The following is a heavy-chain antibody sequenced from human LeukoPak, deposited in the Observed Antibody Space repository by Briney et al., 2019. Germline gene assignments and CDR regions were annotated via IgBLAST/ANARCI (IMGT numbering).Heavy chain of an antibody. J-gene: IGHJ4*02. V-gene: IGHV4-34*01. CDR3: ARRRDLYSGSYYPFDY. D-gene: IGHD1-26*01. CDR1: GGSFSGYY. CDR2: INHSGST. Sequence: SETLSLTCAVYGGSFSGYYWSWIRQPPGRGLEWIGEINHSGSTNYNPSLKSRVTISVDTSKNQFSLKLSSVTAADTAVYYCARRRDLYSGSYYPFDYWGQGTLVTVSS.